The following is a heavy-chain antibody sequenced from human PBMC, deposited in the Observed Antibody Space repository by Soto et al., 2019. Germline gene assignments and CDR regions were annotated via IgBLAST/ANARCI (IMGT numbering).Heavy chain of an antibody. CDR3: AKASRPYQPLVYAFDI. V-gene: IGHV3-23*01. Sequence: EVQLLESGGGLVQPGGSLRLSCAASGFTFSSYAMSWVRQAPGKGLEWVSAISGSGGSTYYADSVKGRFTISRDNSKNTLYLQMNSLRAEDTAVYYCAKASRPYQPLVYAFDIWGQGTMVTVSS. J-gene: IGHJ3*02. CDR2: ISGSGGST. CDR1: GFTFSSYA. D-gene: IGHD6-6*01.